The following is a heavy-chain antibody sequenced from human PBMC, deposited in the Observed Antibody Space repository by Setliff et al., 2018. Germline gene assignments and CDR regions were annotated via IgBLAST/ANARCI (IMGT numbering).Heavy chain of an antibody. Sequence: ASVKVSCKASGYSFTTYAMSWIRQAPGQGLEWMGWINTNTGNPSYAQGFTGRFVFSLNTSVSTAYLQISSLKPEDTAMYYCARASRFATIVWKGDYYMDVWGKGTTVTVSS. CDR2: INTNTGNP. D-gene: IGHD3-16*02. J-gene: IGHJ6*03. CDR1: GYSFTTYA. CDR3: ARASRFATIVWKGDYYMDV. V-gene: IGHV7-4-1*02.